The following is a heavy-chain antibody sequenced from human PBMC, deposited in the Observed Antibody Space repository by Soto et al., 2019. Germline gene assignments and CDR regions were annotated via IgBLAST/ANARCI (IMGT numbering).Heavy chain of an antibody. CDR2: ISAYNGNT. D-gene: IGHD6-13*01. V-gene: IGHV1-18*01. CDR3: ARDSSSWYDLYYGMDV. J-gene: IGHJ6*02. Sequence: ASVKVSCKASGYTFTSYGISWVRQAPGHGLEWMGWISAYNGNTNYAQKLQGRVTMTTDTSTSTAYMELRSLRSDDTAVYYCARDSSSWYDLYYGMDVWGQGTTVTVSS. CDR1: GYTFTSYG.